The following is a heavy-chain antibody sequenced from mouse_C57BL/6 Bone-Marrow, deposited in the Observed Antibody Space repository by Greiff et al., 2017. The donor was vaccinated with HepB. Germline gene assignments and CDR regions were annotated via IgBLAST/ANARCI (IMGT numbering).Heavy chain of an antibody. J-gene: IGHJ1*03. CDR3: ANYYGSSYRYFDV. D-gene: IGHD1-1*01. CDR1: GYTFTSYW. CDR2: IDPSDSYT. V-gene: IGHV1-59*01. Sequence: QVQLQQSGAELVRPGTSVKLSCKASGYTFTSYWMHWVKQRPGQGLEWIGVIDPSDSYTNYNQKFKGKATLTVDTSSSTAYMQLSSLTSEDSAVYYCANYYGSSYRYFDVWGTGTTVTVSS.